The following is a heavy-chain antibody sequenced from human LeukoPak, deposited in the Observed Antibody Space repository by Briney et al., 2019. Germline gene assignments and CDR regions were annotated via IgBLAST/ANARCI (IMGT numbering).Heavy chain of an antibody. V-gene: IGHV3-23*01. CDR2: ISGSGGST. D-gene: IGHD3-22*01. J-gene: IGHJ4*02. Sequence: PGGSLRLSCAASGFTFSSYAMSWVRQAPGKGLEWVSAISGSGGSTYYADSVKGRFTISRDNSKNTLYLQMNSLRAEDTAVYYCAKDSPSQTYYYDSSGNWGRGTLVTVSS. CDR1: GFTFSSYA. CDR3: AKDSPSQTYYYDSSGN.